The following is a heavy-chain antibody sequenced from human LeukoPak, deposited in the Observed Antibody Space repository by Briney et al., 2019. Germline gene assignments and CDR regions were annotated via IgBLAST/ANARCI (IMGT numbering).Heavy chain of an antibody. J-gene: IGHJ4*02. CDR3: ASDRVTTEY. CDR2: INSDGTTT. V-gene: IGHV3-74*01. CDR1: GFTFSTCW. D-gene: IGHD4-17*01. Sequence: GGSLTLSCAASGFTFSTCWMHWVRQGPGKGLVWVSRINSDGTTTNYADSVKGRFTISRDNAKNTLYLQMNSLRAEDTAVYYCASDRVTTEYWGQGTLVTVSS.